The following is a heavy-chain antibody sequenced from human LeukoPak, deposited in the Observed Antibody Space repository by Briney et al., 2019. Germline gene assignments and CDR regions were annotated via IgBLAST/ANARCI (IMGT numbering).Heavy chain of an antibody. CDR2: INPSGGST. CDR3: ARDRSSSMVVTALWGFDY. J-gene: IGHJ4*02. D-gene: IGHD2-21*02. Sequence: ASVKVSCKPSGYTFTSYYIHWVRQAPGQGLEWMGIINPSGGSTSYPQKFQGRVTMTRDTSTSTVYMELSSLRSEDTAVYYCARDRSSSMVVTALWGFDYWGQGTLVTVSS. CDR1: GYTFTSYY. V-gene: IGHV1-46*01.